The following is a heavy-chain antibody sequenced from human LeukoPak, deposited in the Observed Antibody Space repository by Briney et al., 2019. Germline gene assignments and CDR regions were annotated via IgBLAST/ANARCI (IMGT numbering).Heavy chain of an antibody. J-gene: IGHJ4*02. CDR3: AKRRAYYYESSGYYYFDY. V-gene: IGHV3-23*01. Sequence: GGSLRLSCAASGFTFSSYAMSWVRQAPGKGLEWVSVISGSGSSTYYAESVKGRFTVSRDNSKNTLYLQMNSLRAEDTAVYYCAKRRAYYYESSGYYYFDYWGQGTLVTVSS. CDR2: ISGSGSST. D-gene: IGHD3-22*01. CDR1: GFTFSSYA.